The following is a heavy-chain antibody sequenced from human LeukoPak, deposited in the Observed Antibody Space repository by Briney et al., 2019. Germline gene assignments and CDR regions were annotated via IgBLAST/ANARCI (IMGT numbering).Heavy chain of an antibody. CDR3: ARLYGEAVAGTRAWWFDP. J-gene: IGHJ5*02. D-gene: IGHD6-13*01. Sequence: GESLKISCKGSGYSFINYWIGWVRRMPGKGLEWMGIIYPGDSDTRYSPSFQGQVTISADKSISTAYLQWSSLKASDTAMYYCARLYGEAVAGTRAWWFDPWGQGTLVTVSS. CDR1: GYSFINYW. CDR2: IYPGDSDT. V-gene: IGHV5-51*01.